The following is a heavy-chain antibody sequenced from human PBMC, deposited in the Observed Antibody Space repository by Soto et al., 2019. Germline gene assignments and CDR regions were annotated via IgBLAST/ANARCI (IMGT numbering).Heavy chain of an antibody. CDR1: GGSISGSSYY. CDR3: ARTPGY. J-gene: IGHJ4*02. V-gene: IGHV4-31*03. Sequence: SETLSLTCTVSGGSISGSSYYWGWIRQHPGKGLEWIGYIYYSGSTCYNPSLKSRVTISVDTSKNQFSLKLSSVTAADTAVYYCARTPGYWGQGTLVTVSS. CDR2: IYYSGST.